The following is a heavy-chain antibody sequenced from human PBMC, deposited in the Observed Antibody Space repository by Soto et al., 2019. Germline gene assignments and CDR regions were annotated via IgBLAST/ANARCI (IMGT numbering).Heavy chain of an antibody. V-gene: IGHV4-39*01. CDR2: IYYSGST. J-gene: IGHJ4*02. CDR3: ARHAVHSSGCTDY. D-gene: IGHD6-19*01. CDR1: GGSISSSSYY. Sequence: PSETLSLTCTVSGGSISSSSYYWGWIRQPPGKGLEWIGSIYYSGSTYYNPSLKSRVTISVDTSKNQFSLKLSSVTAADTAVYYCARHAVHSSGCTDYWAQGTLVTVSS.